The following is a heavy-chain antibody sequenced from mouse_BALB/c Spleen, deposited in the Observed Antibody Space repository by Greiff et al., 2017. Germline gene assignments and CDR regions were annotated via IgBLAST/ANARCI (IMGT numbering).Heavy chain of an antibody. CDR2: IDPENGNT. J-gene: IGHJ1*01. V-gene: IGHV14-1*02. D-gene: IGHD1-1*01. CDR1: GFNIKDYY. Sequence: VQLQQSGAELVRPGALVKLSCKASGFNIKDYYMHWVKQRPEQGLEWIGWIDPENGNTIYDPKFQGKASITADTSSNTAYLQLSSLTSEDTAVNYCASFYYYGSSYWYFDVWGAGTTVTVSS. CDR3: ASFYYYGSSYWYFDV.